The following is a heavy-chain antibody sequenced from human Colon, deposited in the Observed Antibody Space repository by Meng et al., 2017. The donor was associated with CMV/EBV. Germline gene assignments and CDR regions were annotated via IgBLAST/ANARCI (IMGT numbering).Heavy chain of an antibody. CDR2: ISHDGTKK. D-gene: IGHD4-11*01. V-gene: IGHV3-30*04. J-gene: IGHJ5*02. CDR3: ARASNSSFDP. Sequence: LACADSGFTFSAYPIHGVRQAPGKGLEWVAIISHDGTKKYYAESVKGRFTISRDNSQNTVNVQMNSLRGDDTAVYYCARASNSSFDPWGQGTLVTVSS. CDR1: GFTFSAYP.